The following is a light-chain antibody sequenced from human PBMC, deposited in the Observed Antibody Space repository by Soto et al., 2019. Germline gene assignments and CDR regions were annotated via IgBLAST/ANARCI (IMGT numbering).Light chain of an antibody. CDR1: SSNIGKSF. J-gene: IGLJ1*01. CDR3: GTWDRSLSVYV. V-gene: IGLV1-51*01. Sequence: QSVLTQPPSVSAAPGQKVIISCSGSSSNIGKSFVSWYRQLPATGPTLLIYDNDQRPSGIPDRFSGSKSGTSATLVITGLQTGDEADYYCGTWDRSLSVYVFGCGTKVTVL. CDR2: DND.